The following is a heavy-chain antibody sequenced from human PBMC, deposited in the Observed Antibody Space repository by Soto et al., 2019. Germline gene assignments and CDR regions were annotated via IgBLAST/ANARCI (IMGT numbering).Heavy chain of an antibody. CDR1: GGSFSGYY. J-gene: IGHJ6*02. CDR2: INHSGST. CDR3: ARGTKIRSLEWLNKSGYYGMDV. V-gene: IGHV4-34*01. D-gene: IGHD3-3*01. Sequence: PSETLSLTCAVYGGSFSGYYWSWIRQPPGKGLEWIGEINHSGSTNYDPSLKSRVTISVDTSKNQFSLKLSSVTAADTAVYYCARGTKIRSLEWLNKSGYYGMDVWGQGTTVTVYS.